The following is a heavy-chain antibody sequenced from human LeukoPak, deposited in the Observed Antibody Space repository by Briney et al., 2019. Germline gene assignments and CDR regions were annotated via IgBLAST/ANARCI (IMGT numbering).Heavy chain of an antibody. Sequence: PSETLSLTCTVSGGSISSSSYYWGWIRQPPGKGLEWIGSIYYSGSTYYNPSLKSRVTISVDTSKNQFSLKLSSVTAADTAVYYWATQKNSSGWHFLRGFEYSHHWARAPWSPSPQ. V-gene: IGHV4-39*01. J-gene: IGHJ1*01. D-gene: IGHD6-25*01. CDR3: ATQKNSSGWHFLRGFEYSHH. CDR2: IYYSGST. CDR1: GGSISSSSYY.